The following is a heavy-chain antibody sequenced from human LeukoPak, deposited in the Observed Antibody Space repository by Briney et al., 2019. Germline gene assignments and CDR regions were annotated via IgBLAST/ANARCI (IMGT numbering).Heavy chain of an antibody. CDR1: GFTVSSNY. CDR3: ARVNIVATAFDY. V-gene: IGHV3-53*01. CDR2: IYSGGST. D-gene: IGHD5-12*01. Sequence: GGSLRLSCAASGFTVSSNYMSWVRQAPGKGLEWVSVIYSGGSTYYADSVKGRFTISRDNSKNTLYPQMNSLRAEDTAVYYCARVNIVATAFDYWGQGTLVTVSS. J-gene: IGHJ4*02.